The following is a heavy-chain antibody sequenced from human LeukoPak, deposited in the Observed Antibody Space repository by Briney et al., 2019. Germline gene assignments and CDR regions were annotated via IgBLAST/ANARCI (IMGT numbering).Heavy chain of an antibody. CDR2: IIPIFGTA. J-gene: IGHJ4*02. Sequence: SVKVSCKASGYTFTDYYMHWVRQAPGHGLEWMGGIIPIFGTANYAQKFQGRVTITADKSTSTAYMELSSLRSEDTAVYYCARSSIIAAAGPYYFDYWGQGTLVTVSS. V-gene: IGHV1-69*06. D-gene: IGHD6-13*01. CDR3: ARSSIIAAAGPYYFDY. CDR1: GYTFTDYY.